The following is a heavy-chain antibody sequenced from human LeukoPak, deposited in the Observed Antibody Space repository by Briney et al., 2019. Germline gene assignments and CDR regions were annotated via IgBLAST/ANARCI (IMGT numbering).Heavy chain of an antibody. V-gene: IGHV4-61*02. CDR2: IYTSGRT. D-gene: IGHD3-16*02. J-gene: IGHJ4*02. CDR1: GGSITFGSYY. CDR3: ARARVIPASFDD. Sequence: PSETLSLTCTVSGGSITFGSYYWTWIRQPAGTGLEWIGRIYTSGRTFYNPSLKSRVTISMDTSMNQFSLRLNSVTAADTAVYYCARARVIPASFDDWGQGTLVTVSS.